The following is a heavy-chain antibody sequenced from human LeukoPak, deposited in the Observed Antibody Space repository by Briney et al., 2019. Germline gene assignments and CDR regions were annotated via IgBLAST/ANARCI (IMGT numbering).Heavy chain of an antibody. CDR1: GFTFTDAW. V-gene: IGHV3-23*01. Sequence: GGSLRLSCAASGFTFTDAWMSWVRQAPGKGLEWVSAISGSGGSTYYADSVKGRFTISRDNSKNTPYLQMNSLRAEDTAVYYCATSEDGYCSSTSCYWNYWGQGTLVTVSS. CDR2: ISGSGGST. CDR3: ATSEDGYCSSTSCYWNY. D-gene: IGHD2-2*01. J-gene: IGHJ4*02.